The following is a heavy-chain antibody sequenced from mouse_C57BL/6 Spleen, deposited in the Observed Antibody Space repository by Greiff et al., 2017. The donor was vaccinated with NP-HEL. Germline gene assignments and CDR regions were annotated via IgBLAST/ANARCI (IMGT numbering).Heavy chain of an antibody. V-gene: IGHV1-22*01. D-gene: IGHD1-1*01. CDR3: ARHYYGSSYWDY. J-gene: IGHJ2*01. CDR2: INPNNGGT. Sequence: EVQLQQSGPELVKPGASVKMSCKASEYTFTDYNMHWVKQSHGKSLEWIGYINPNNGGTSYNQKFKGKATLTVNKSASTAYMELRSLTSEDSAVYYCARHYYGSSYWDYWGQGTTLTVSS. CDR1: EYTFTDYN.